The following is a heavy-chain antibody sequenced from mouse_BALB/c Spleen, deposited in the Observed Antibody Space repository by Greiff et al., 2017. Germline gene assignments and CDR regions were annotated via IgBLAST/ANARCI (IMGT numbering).Heavy chain of an antibody. CDR1: GFTFSSYT. V-gene: IGHV5-6-4*01. Sequence: EVKLMESGGGLVKPGGSLKLSCAASGFTFSSYTMSWVRQTPEKRLEWVATISSGGSYTYYPDSVKGRFTISRDNAKNTLYLQMSSLKSEDTAMYYCTRLITTVVAPGYFDYWGQGTTLTVSS. CDR2: ISSGGSYT. D-gene: IGHD1-1*01. J-gene: IGHJ2*01. CDR3: TRLITTVVAPGYFDY.